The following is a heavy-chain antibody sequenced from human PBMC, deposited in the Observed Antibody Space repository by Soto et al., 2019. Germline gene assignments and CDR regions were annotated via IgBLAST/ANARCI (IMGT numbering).Heavy chain of an antibody. V-gene: IGHV4-34*01. Sequence: SETLSLTCGVSDGSLSCYHWSWIRQPPGKGLEWIGDVNHRGITNYNPSLKSRVTISVDTSRNQFSSLKLSSVTAADTAVYYCAXEEAVQWFSKGYYGMDVWGPGTSVTVSS. CDR2: VNHRGIT. J-gene: IGHJ6*02. D-gene: IGHD6-13*01. CDR1: DGSLSCYH. CDR3: AXEEAVQWFSKGYYGMDV.